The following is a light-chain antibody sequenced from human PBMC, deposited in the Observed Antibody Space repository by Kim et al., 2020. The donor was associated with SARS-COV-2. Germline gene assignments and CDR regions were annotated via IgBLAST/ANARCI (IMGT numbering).Light chain of an antibody. V-gene: IGLV1-47*02. J-gene: IGLJ2*01. CDR2: TNN. CDR1: SSNIGRNY. Sequence: GRRVTTSCSGSSSNIGRNYVMWYQQLPGTAPKLLIFTNNQRPSGVPDRFSGSKSGTSASLAISGLRSEDEADYYCATWDDSLSGRVFGGGTKLTVL. CDR3: ATWDDSLSGRV.